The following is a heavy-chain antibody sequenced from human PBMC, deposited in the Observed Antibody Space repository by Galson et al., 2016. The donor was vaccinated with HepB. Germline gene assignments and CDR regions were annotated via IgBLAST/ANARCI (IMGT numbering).Heavy chain of an antibody. Sequence: ETLSLTCTVSGGSVSIGNYYWSWIRQPPGKGLEWIGTIYSGGRTYYNPSLMSRLTISVDTSKNQFSLRLSSVTAADTAVYYCARHGRTAAVEFDYWGQGTLVTVSS. J-gene: IGHJ4*02. CDR1: GGSVSIGNYY. D-gene: IGHD6-13*01. CDR2: IYSGGRT. V-gene: IGHV4-39*01. CDR3: ARHGRTAAVEFDY.